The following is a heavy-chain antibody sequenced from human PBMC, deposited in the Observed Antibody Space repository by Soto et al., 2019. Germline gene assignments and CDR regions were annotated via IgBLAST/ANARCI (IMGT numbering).Heavy chain of an antibody. CDR3: ARVALSGTGWYKHFDY. CDR2: INPSGGSA. V-gene: IGHV1-46*01. CDR1: GYTFTSYY. Sequence: ASVKVSSKASGYTFTSYYMHWVRQAPGQGLEWMGIINPSGGSATYAQKFQGRLTMTRDTSTSTVYMELSSLRSEDTAVYYCARVALSGTGWYKHFDYWGQGTLVTVPQ. D-gene: IGHD6-19*01. J-gene: IGHJ4*02.